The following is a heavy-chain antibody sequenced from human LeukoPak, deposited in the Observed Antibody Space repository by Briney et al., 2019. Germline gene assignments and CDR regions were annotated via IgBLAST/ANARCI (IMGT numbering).Heavy chain of an antibody. J-gene: IGHJ4*02. V-gene: IGHV3-33*01. D-gene: IGHD2-21*02. CDR2: IWYDGSNK. CDR1: GFTFSSYG. CDR3: ARDRRDVVTAIPLWYFDY. Sequence: GGSLRLSCAASGFTFSSYGMHWVRQAPGKGLEWVAVIWYDGSNKYYADSVKGRFTISRDNSKNTLYLQMNSLRAEDTAVYYCARDRRDVVTAIPLWYFDYWGQGTLVTVSS.